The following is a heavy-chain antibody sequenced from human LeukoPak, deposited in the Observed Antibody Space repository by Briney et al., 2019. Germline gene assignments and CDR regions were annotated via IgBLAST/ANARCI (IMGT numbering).Heavy chain of an antibody. CDR3: AKDALGGGIVVVTHYFDY. CDR2: ISGSGGST. D-gene: IGHD3-22*01. Sequence: GGSLRLSCAASGFTFSRYAMSWVRQAPGKGLEWVSAISGSGGSTYYADSVKGRFTISRDNSKNTLYLQMNSLRAEDTAVYYCAKDALGGGIVVVTHYFDYWGQGTLVTVSS. J-gene: IGHJ4*02. V-gene: IGHV3-23*01. CDR1: GFTFSRYA.